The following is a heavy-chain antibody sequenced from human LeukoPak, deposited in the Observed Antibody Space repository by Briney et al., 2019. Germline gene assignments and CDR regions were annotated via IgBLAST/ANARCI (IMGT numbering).Heavy chain of an antibody. V-gene: IGHV2-5*02. CDR2: IYWDDDE. CDR3: VRRPASSGAYSYFDY. D-gene: IGHD6-19*01. Sequence: SGPTLVEPTQTLTLTCTFSGFSLSTRGVGVGWIRQPPGKALEWLGFIYWDDDERYRPSLKSRLTITKDTSKNQVVLTMTNMDPVDTATYYCVRRPASSGAYSYFDYWGQGTLVTVSS. CDR1: GFSLSTRGVG. J-gene: IGHJ4*02.